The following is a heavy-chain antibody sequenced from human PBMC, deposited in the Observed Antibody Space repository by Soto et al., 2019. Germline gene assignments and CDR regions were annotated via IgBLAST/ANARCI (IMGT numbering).Heavy chain of an antibody. D-gene: IGHD1-7*01. CDR2: IYWDGDE. J-gene: IGHJ4*02. V-gene: IGHV2-5*02. Sequence: ESGPTLVNPTQTPTLTCTFSGFGLSTSGVGVGWIRQPPGKALEWLALIYWDGDERYSPSLKSRLTVTKDTSKNQVVLTMTNMDPVDTATYFCAHTSALELWSFYFDSWGQGTLVTVSS. CDR3: AHTSALELWSFYFDS. CDR1: GFGLSTSGVG.